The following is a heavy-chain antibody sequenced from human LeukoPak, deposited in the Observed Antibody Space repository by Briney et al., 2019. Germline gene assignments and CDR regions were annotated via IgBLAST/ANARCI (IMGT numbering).Heavy chain of an antibody. CDR2: IYYSGST. V-gene: IGHV4-39*01. J-gene: IGHJ4*02. Sequence: SETLSLTCTVSGGSISSSSYYWGWIRQPPGKGLEWIGSIYYSGSTYYNPSLKSRVTISVDTSKNQFSLKLSSVTAADTAVYYCARGTPPPAHYYDSGGYYFWGQGTLVTVSS. CDR3: ARGTPPPAHYYDSGGYYF. CDR1: GGSISSSSYY. D-gene: IGHD3-22*01.